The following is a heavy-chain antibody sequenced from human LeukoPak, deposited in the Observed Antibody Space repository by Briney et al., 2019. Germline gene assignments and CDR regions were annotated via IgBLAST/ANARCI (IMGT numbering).Heavy chain of an antibody. CDR3: ARDPPTRYSD. J-gene: IGHJ4*02. V-gene: IGHV3-53*04. CDR1: GFTVSSNY. Sequence: GGPLRLSCAASGFTVSSNYMSWVRQAPGKGLEWVSVIYSGGSTYYADSVKGRFTISRHNSKNTLYLQMNSLRAEDTAVYYCARDPPTRYSDWGQGTLVTVSS. CDR2: IYSGGST. D-gene: IGHD5-18*01.